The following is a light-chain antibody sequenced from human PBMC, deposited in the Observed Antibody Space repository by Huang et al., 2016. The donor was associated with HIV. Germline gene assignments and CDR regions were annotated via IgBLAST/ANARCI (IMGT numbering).Light chain of an antibody. CDR2: WAY. CDR3: QQYYSTPYT. V-gene: IGKV4-1*01. Sequence: DIVMTQSPDSLTVSLGARATIHCKSSQSVLYSANTKNYLAWYQQNPGQPPKRLIYWAYTRESGFPDRFSGRGSGTDFTLTISTLQAEDVAVYYCQQYYSTPYTFGQGTKLEIK. CDR1: QSVLYSANTKNY. J-gene: IGKJ2*01.